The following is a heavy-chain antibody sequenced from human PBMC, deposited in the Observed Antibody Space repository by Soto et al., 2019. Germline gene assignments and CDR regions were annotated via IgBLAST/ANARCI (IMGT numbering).Heavy chain of an antibody. Sequence: GASVKVSCKASGYTFTSYAMHWVRQAPGQRLEWMGWINAGNGNTKYSQKFQGRVTITRDTSASTAYMELSSLRSEDTAVYYCARDLYGSGSYTTGFYAYWGQGTLVTVSS. J-gene: IGHJ4*02. CDR1: GYTFTSYA. CDR3: ARDLYGSGSYTTGFYAY. V-gene: IGHV1-3*01. D-gene: IGHD3-10*01. CDR2: INAGNGNT.